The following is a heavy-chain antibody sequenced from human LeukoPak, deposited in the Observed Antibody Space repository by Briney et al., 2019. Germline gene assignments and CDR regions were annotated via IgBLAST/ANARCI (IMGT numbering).Heavy chain of an antibody. CDR1: GGTFSSYA. CDR2: IIPIFGTA. D-gene: IGHD3-3*01. J-gene: IGHJ5*02. Sequence: SVKVSCKASGGTFSSYAISWVRQAPGQGLEWMGGIIPIFGTANYAQKFQGRVTITTDESTSTAYMELSSLRSDDTAVYYCAREMHYDFWSGYPNWFDPWGQGTLVTVSS. CDR3: AREMHYDFWSGYPNWFDP. V-gene: IGHV1-69*05.